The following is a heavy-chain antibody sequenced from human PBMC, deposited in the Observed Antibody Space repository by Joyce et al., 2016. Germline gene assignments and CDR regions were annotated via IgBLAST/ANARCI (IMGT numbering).Heavy chain of an antibody. D-gene: IGHD2-8*01. CDR3: SRHSAPFVFRNGQYVQGAVFDP. CDR2: INPGDSDT. J-gene: IGHJ5*02. CDR1: GYRFTTAW. Sequence: EVQLVQSGAEVKKAGESLKISCKGSGYRFTTAWIAWVRQMPGKGLEWMGIINPGDSDTRKSQANEGQATMSVDKSTNTASLQGSSLKASDTAMYFCSRHSAPFVFRNGQYVQGAVFDPWGQGTLVIVSS. V-gene: IGHV5-51*01.